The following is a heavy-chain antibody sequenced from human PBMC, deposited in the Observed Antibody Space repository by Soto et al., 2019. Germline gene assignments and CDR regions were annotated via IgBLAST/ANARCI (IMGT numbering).Heavy chain of an antibody. D-gene: IGHD3-9*01. V-gene: IGHV3-33*01. CDR3: ARGDVLRYFDWPINYYYYYMDV. CDR2: IWYDGSNK. CDR1: GFTFSSYG. J-gene: IGHJ6*03. Sequence: QVQLVESGGGVVQPGRSLRLSCAASGFTFSSYGMHWVRQAPGKGLEWVAVIWYDGSNKYYADSVKGRFTISRDNSKNTLYLQMNSLRAEDTAVYYCARGDVLRYFDWPINYYYYYMDVWGKGTTVTVSS.